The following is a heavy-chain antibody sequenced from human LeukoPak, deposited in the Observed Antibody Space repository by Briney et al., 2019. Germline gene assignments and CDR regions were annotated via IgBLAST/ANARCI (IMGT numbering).Heavy chain of an antibody. CDR3: ARSDYGDYEGQYYFDY. CDR2: INHSGST. D-gene: IGHD4-17*01. J-gene: IGHJ4*02. Sequence: SETLSLNCAVYGGSFSGYYWSWLRQPPGKGLEWIGDINHSGSTNYNPSLKRRATISVETTKTQFTLKVSSVTAADTAVYYCARSDYGDYEGQYYFDYWGQGTLVTVSS. V-gene: IGHV4-34*01. CDR1: GGSFSGYY.